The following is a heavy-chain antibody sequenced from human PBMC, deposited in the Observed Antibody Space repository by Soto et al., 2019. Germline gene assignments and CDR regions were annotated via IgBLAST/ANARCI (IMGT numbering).Heavy chain of an antibody. CDR1: GYTFTSYG. CDR2: ISAYNGNT. D-gene: IGHD2-2*01. CDR3: ARELCSRTSCYVYYYYYYGMDV. V-gene: IGHV1-18*01. J-gene: IGHJ6*02. Sequence: GASVTVSCQASGYTFTSYGISWVRQAPGQGLEWMGWISAYNGNTNYAQKLQGRVTMTTDTSTSTAYMELRSLRSDDTAVYYCARELCSRTSCYVYYYYYYGMDVWGQGTTVTVSS.